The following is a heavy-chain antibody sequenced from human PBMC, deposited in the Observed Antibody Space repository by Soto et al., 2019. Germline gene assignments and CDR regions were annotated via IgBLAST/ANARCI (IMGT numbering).Heavy chain of an antibody. Sequence: QLQLQESGPGLVKPSETLSLTCTVSGDSISSDTYYWGWIRQPPGKGLEWIESIYYSGSTYYNPSLKSRVTISADTSKNQFSLKLTSVTAADTAVYYCARLHCSSTSCHSYYYYYMDVWGKGTTVTVSS. CDR2: IYYSGST. J-gene: IGHJ6*03. CDR1: GDSISSDTYY. D-gene: IGHD2-2*01. CDR3: ARLHCSSTSCHSYYYYYMDV. V-gene: IGHV4-39*01.